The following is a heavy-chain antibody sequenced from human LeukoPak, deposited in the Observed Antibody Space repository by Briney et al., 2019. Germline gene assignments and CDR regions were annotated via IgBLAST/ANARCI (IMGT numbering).Heavy chain of an antibody. J-gene: IGHJ4*02. CDR1: GGSFSGYY. V-gene: IGHV4-34*01. CDR3: ASLTGIAARMGVDY. CDR2: INHSGST. Sequence: SETLPLTCAVYGGSFSGYYWSWIRQPPGKGLEWIGEINHSGSTNYNPSLKSRVTISVDTSKNQFSLKLSSVTAADTAVYYCASLTGIAARMGVDYWGQGTLVTVSS. D-gene: IGHD6-6*01.